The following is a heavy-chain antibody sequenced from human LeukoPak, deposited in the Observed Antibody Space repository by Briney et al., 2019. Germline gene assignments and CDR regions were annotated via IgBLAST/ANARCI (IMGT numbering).Heavy chain of an antibody. CDR3: AKRGDRGTYYFDY. Sequence: ETLSLTCAVYGGSFSGYYWSWIRQAPGKGLEWVSSISSYTGSPYYSDSVKGRFTISRDNSKNTLYLQMNSLRAEDTALYYCAKRGDRGTYYFDYWGQGTLVTVSS. CDR1: GGSFSGYY. CDR2: ISSYTGSP. V-gene: IGHV3-23*01. D-gene: IGHD1-26*01. J-gene: IGHJ4*02.